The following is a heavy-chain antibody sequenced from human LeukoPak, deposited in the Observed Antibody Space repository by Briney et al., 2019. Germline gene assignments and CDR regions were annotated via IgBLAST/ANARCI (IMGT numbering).Heavy chain of an antibody. CDR2: IYYTGST. V-gene: IGHV4-61*08. CDR1: GGSISSGGYY. Sequence: SETLSLTCAVSGGSISSGGYYWSWIRQHPGKGLEWIGYIYYTGSTNYNPSLKSRVTISVDVSKNQFSLKLTSVTAADTAVYYCATKGPRRGYFDYWGQGTLVAVSS. CDR3: ATKGPRRGYFDY. J-gene: IGHJ4*02.